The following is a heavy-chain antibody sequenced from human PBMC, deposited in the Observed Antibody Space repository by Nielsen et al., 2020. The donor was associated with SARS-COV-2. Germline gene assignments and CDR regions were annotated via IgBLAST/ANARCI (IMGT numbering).Heavy chain of an antibody. J-gene: IGHJ6*02. CDR2: ISSSSSYI. D-gene: IGHD6-13*01. CDR1: GFTFSSYS. V-gene: IGHV3-21*01. Sequence: GESLKISCAASGFTFSSYSMNWVRQAPGKGLEWVSSISSSSSYIYYADSVKGRFTISRDNAKNSLYLQMNSLRAEDTAVYYCARDHSIAAAGPEGYGMDVWGQGTTVTVSS. CDR3: ARDHSIAAAGPEGYGMDV.